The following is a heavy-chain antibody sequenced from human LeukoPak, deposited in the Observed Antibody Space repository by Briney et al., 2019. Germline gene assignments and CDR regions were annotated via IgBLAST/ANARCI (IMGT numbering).Heavy chain of an antibody. CDR1: GYTFTSYD. J-gene: IGHJ4*02. CDR2: MNPNSGNT. D-gene: IGHD4-17*01. Sequence: ASVKVSCKASGYTFTSYDINWGRQATGQGLEWMGWMNPNSGNTGYAQKFQGRGTMTRNTSISTAYMELSSLRSEDTAVYYCARAPPDYGERGWGFDYWGQGTLVTVSS. CDR3: ARAPPDYGERGWGFDY. V-gene: IGHV1-8*01.